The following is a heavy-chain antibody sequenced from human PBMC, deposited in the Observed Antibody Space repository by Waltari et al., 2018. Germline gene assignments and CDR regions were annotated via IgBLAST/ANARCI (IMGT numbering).Heavy chain of an antibody. CDR2: VSHTGYT. Sequence: QVQLQESGPRLVKPSETLSLTCTVSGPSITSSCVWVWIRQTPGQGLEWIGTVSHTGYTKYTPSFEGRVTMSIDTSTDQVSVNLNSVTAADTAVYYCARVVPDNWNFPGYMDVWGKGTTVTVSS. D-gene: IGHD1-1*01. CDR1: GPSITSSCV. J-gene: IGHJ6*03. V-gene: IGHV4-38-2*02. CDR3: ARVVPDNWNFPGYMDV.